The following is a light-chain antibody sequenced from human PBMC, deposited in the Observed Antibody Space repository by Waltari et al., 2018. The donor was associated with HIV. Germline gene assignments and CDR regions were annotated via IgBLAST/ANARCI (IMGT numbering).Light chain of an antibody. CDR2: LGS. J-gene: IGKJ4*01. V-gene: IGKV2-28*01. Sequence: DIVMTQSPLSLTVTPGEPAAISCRSSQSLLQSNGYNYLDWYLQKPGQSPQLLIFLGSHRAARVPDRFSGSGSGTDCTLKISRVEAEDVAVYYCMQALQTPRTFGGGTKVDIK. CDR1: QSLLQSNGYNY. CDR3: MQALQTPRT.